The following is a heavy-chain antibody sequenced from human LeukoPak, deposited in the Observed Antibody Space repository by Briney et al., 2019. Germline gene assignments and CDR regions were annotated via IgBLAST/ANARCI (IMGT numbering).Heavy chain of an antibody. Sequence: GGSLRLSCATSGFSFSDFDMQWVRQAPDQGLEWVAFIRSDGSNTYYGDSVKGRFTISRDNSKKILHLQMNSLRPGDTALYYCAIIPLGGRFDYWGQGTLVIVSS. CDR3: AIIPLGGRFDY. D-gene: IGHD3-10*01. CDR2: IRSDGSNT. V-gene: IGHV3-30*02. J-gene: IGHJ4*02. CDR1: GFSFSDFD.